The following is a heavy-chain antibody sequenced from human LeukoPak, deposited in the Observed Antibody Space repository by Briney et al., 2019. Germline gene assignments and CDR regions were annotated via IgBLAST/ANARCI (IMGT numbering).Heavy chain of an antibody. Sequence: GGSLRLSCAASGFKFSDYAISWVRQAPGKGLEWVSSISGSGAITNLADSVRGRFTVSRDNSKSTLYLQMNSLRAEDTGVYYCAPAGGISTWFLDYWGQGTLVAVSS. CDR3: APAGGISTWFLDY. CDR1: GFKFSDYA. CDR2: ISGSGAIT. V-gene: IGHV3-23*01. J-gene: IGHJ4*02. D-gene: IGHD3-10*01.